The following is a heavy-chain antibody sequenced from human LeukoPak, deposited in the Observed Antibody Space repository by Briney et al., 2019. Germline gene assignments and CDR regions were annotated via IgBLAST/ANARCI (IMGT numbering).Heavy chain of an antibody. CDR1: GFTVSSNY. D-gene: IGHD2-2*02. J-gene: IGHJ4*02. V-gene: IGHV3-53*05. Sequence: PGGSLRLSCADSGFTVSSNYMSWVRQAPGKGLEWVSVIYSGGSTYYADSVKGRFTISRDNSNNTVYLQMNRLRHEDTAVYYCAKDRRFDCSSTTCYIDYWGQGALVTVAS. CDR3: AKDRRFDCSSTTCYIDY. CDR2: IYSGGST.